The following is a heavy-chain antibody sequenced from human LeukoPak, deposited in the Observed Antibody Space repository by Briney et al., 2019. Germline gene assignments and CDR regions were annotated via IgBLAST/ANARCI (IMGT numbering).Heavy chain of an antibody. V-gene: IGHV3-48*03. D-gene: IGHD5-12*01. CDR2: ITSTSST. CDR3: ARTEWLRSGYYFDY. CDR1: RFTFSTYE. J-gene: IGHJ4*02. Sequence: GGSLRLSCAASRFTFSTYEMNWVRQAPGKGLEWVSCITSTSSTYYADSVQGRFTISRDNAKNSLFLQMNSLRAEDTAVYYCARTEWLRSGYYFDYWGQGTLVTVSS.